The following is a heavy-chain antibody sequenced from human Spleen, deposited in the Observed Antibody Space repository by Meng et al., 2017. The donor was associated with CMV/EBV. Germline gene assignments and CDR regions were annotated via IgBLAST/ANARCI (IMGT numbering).Heavy chain of an antibody. Sequence: GGSLRLSCKASGYTFTFYWIAWVRQMPGKGLEWMGIIYPGNSETRYSSSFQGQVTISADKSISTAYLQWSSLKASDTAMYYCARRPGYSGNWFDPWGQGTLVTVSS. CDR1: GYTFTFYW. CDR3: ARRPGYSGNWFDP. J-gene: IGHJ5*02. V-gene: IGHV5-51*01. CDR2: IYPGNSET. D-gene: IGHD3-9*01.